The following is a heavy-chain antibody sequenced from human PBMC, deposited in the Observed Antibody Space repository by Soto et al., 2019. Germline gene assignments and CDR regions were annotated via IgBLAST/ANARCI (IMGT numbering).Heavy chain of an antibody. CDR3: ARGDIVVVPAAPGAFDI. CDR2: IYSGGST. CDR1: GFTVSSNY. D-gene: IGHD2-2*01. J-gene: IGHJ3*02. V-gene: IGHV3-66*01. Sequence: EVQLVESGGGLVQPGGSLRLSCAAYGFTVSSNYMSWVRQAPGKGLEWVSVIYSGGSTYYADSVKGRCTISRDNSKNTLYLQMNSLRAEDTAVYYCARGDIVVVPAAPGAFDIWGQGTMVTVSS.